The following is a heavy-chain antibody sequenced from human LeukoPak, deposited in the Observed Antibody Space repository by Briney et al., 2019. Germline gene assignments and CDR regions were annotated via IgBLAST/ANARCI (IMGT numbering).Heavy chain of an antibody. D-gene: IGHD4-17*01. CDR3: AREGGLRLTTRYFDY. Sequence: GGSLRLSCVASGFTFSSYEMNWVRQAPGKGLEWVSYISSSSSYTNYADSVKGRFTISRDNAKKSLYLQMNSLRAEDTAVYYCAREGGLRLTTRYFDYWGQGTLVTVSS. V-gene: IGHV3-48*03. CDR2: ISSSSSYT. CDR1: GFTFSSYE. J-gene: IGHJ4*02.